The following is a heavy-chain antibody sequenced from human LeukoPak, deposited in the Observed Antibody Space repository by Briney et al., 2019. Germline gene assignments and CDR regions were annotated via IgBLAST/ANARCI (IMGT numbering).Heavy chain of an antibody. V-gene: IGHV3-33*01. J-gene: IGHJ6*03. Sequence: GGSLRLSCAASGFTFSSYGMHWVRQAPGKGLEWVAVIWYDGSNKYYADSVKGRFTISRDNSKNTLYLQMNSLRAEDTAVYYCARDGLKLLSVMYYYYYYMDVWGKGTTVTVSS. D-gene: IGHD1-7*01. CDR1: GFTFSSYG. CDR2: IWYDGSNK. CDR3: ARDGLKLLSVMYYYYYYMDV.